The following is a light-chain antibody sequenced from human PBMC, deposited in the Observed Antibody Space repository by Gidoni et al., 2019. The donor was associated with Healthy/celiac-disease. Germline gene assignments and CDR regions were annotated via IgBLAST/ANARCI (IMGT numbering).Light chain of an antibody. J-gene: IGKJ2*03. Sequence: IRMTLSPSSFSASTGDRVTITCRASQGISSYLAWYQQKPGKAPKILIYAASTLQSGFPSRFSGSGSGTDFNLTISCLKYEDFATYYCQQYYSYLPSFGQXTKLEIK. CDR3: QQYYSYLPS. V-gene: IGKV1-8*01. CDR1: QGISSY. CDR2: AAS.